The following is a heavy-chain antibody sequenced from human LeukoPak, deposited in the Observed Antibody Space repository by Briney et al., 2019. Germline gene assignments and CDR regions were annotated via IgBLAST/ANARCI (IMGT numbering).Heavy chain of an antibody. Sequence: ASVKVSCKASGYTFSSYGITWVRQAPGQGLEWVGWISAYDGNTKYAEKFQGRVTMTTDTSTSTAYMDLRSLRSDGTAVYYCVQASGSKYGPATSDYWGQGTLVIVSS. J-gene: IGHJ4*02. D-gene: IGHD1-26*01. CDR1: GYTFSSYG. CDR3: VQASGSKYGPATSDY. CDR2: ISAYDGNT. V-gene: IGHV1-18*01.